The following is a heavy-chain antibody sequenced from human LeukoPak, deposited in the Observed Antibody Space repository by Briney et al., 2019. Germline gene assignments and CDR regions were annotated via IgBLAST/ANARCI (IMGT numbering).Heavy chain of an antibody. D-gene: IGHD3-22*01. CDR1: GFTFSSYA. CDR3: ARDLDDSSGYYYFDY. CDR2: ISYDGSNK. V-gene: IGHV3-30-3*01. J-gene: IGHJ4*02. Sequence: GGSLRLSCAASGFTFSSYAMHWVRQAPGKGLEWVAVISYDGSNKYYADSVKGRFTISRDNSKNTLYLQMNSLRAGDTAVYYCARDLDDSSGYYYFDYWGQGTLVTVSS.